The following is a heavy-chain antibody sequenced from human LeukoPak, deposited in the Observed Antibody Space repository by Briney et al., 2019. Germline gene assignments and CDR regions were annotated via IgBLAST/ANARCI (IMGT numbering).Heavy chain of an antibody. J-gene: IGHJ4*02. CDR1: GGSFSGYY. CDR2: INHSGST. D-gene: IGHD1-20*01. Sequence: PSETLSLTCAVYGGSFSGYYWSWIRQPPGKGLEWIGEINHSGSTNYNPSLKSRVTISVDTSKNQFSLRLSSVSAADTAVYYCARRVRFGDNWIFDSWGQGTLVTVSS. CDR3: ARRVRFGDNWIFDS. V-gene: IGHV4-34*01.